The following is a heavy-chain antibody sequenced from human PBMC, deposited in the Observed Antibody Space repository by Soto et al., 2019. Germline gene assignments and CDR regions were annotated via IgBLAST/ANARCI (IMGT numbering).Heavy chain of an antibody. D-gene: IGHD3-3*01. J-gene: IGHJ6*02. Sequence: GGSLRLSCAASGFTFSSYAMHWVRQAPGKGLEWVAVISYDGSNKYYADSVKGRFTISRDNSKNTLYLQMNSLRAEDTAVYYCAKDRKNVGTDYDFWSGYPTTSFYYYGMDVWGQGTTVTVSS. CDR1: GFTFSSYA. CDR3: AKDRKNVGTDYDFWSGYPTTSFYYYGMDV. CDR2: ISYDGSNK. V-gene: IGHV3-30-3*01.